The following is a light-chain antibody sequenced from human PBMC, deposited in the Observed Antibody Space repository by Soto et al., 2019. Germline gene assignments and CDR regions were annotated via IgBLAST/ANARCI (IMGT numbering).Light chain of an antibody. V-gene: IGKV3D-11*02. CDR3: QQRSNWLIT. J-gene: IGKJ5*01. Sequence: IVLMQSPGTLSLSPGERATLSCRASRSLSSSYLAWYQQKPGQAPRLLIYDASNRATGIPARFSGSGPGTDFTLTISSLEPEDFAVYYCQQRSNWLITFGQGTRLEIK. CDR2: DAS. CDR1: RSLSSSY.